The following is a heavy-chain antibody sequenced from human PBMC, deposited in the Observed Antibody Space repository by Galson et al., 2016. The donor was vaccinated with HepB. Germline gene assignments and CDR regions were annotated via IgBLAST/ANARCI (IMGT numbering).Heavy chain of an antibody. D-gene: IGHD5-24*01. CDR1: GLTFINYA. Sequence: SLRLSCAASGLTFINYAMSWVRQAPGKGLEWVSGISGTDGRTLYADSVKGRFIISRDNSKNTLYLQMNSLRADDTAVYYCARDPGYITAAPFFDYWGQGTLVTVSS. CDR3: ARDPGYITAAPFFDY. V-gene: IGHV3-23*01. CDR2: ISGTDGRT. J-gene: IGHJ4*02.